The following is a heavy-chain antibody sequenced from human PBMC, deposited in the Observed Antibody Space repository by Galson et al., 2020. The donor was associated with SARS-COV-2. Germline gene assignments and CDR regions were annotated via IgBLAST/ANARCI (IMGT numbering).Heavy chain of an antibody. J-gene: IGHJ3*02. CDR2: INPNSGDT. D-gene: IGHD3-22*01. V-gene: IGHV1-2*02. CDR1: GYTFTGYY. CDR3: ARGGHYYYDSSGYYGGDI. Sequence: ASVEVSCKASGYTFTGYYVHWVRQAPGQGLEWMGWINPNSGDTNYAQKFQGRVTMTRDTSISTAYMELSRLRSDDTAVYYCARGGHYYYDSSGYYGGDIWGQGTMVTVSS.